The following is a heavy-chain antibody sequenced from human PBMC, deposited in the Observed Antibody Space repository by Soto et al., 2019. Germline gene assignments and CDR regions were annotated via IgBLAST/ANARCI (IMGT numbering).Heavy chain of an antibody. J-gene: IGHJ6*02. D-gene: IGHD3-3*01. CDR2: INHSGST. Sequence: PSETLSLTCAVYGGSFSGYYWSWIRQPPGKGLEWIGEINHSGSTDYNPSLKSRVTISVDTSKNQFSLKLSSVTAADTAVYYCARTNRITIFRVVMRAYYYYGMDVWGQGTTVTV. CDR1: GGSFSGYY. V-gene: IGHV4-34*01. CDR3: ARTNRITIFRVVMRAYYYYGMDV.